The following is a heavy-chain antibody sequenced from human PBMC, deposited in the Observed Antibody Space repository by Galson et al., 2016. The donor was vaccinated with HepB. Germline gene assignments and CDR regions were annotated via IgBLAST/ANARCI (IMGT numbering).Heavy chain of an antibody. D-gene: IGHD3-9*01. J-gene: IGHJ4*02. CDR1: GGSISSSNYY. CDR2: IYYSGGT. V-gene: IGHV4-39*01. CDR3: ASSDWFRYFDY. Sequence: SETLSLTCTVSGGSISSSNYYWGWIRQPPGKGLGWIGSIYYSGGTYYNPSLKSRVTMSVDTSKNQFSLKLSSVTAADTAVYYCASSDWFRYFDYWGQGTLVTVSS.